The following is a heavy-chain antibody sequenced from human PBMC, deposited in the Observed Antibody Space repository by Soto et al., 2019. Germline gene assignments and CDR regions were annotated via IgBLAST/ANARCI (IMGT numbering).Heavy chain of an antibody. CDR3: ARGLGYCSPTSRHKWIVL. CDR2: IHYSGST. CDR1: GGSISSSSYY. J-gene: IGHJ5*02. V-gene: IGHV4-39*01. Sequence: SETLSLTCTVSGGSISSSSYYWDWIRQPPGKGLEWIGSIHYSGSTYYKPSLKSRVTLSVDASKNQFSLKLSSVTAADTAVYYCARGLGYCSPTSRHKWIVLWGPGTLVTVSS. D-gene: IGHD2-2*01.